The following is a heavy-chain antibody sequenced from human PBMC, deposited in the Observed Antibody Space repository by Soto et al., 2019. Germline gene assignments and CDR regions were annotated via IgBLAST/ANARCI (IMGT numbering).Heavy chain of an antibody. D-gene: IGHD2-21*02. Sequence: GFLSLSCAASGLSFSRHSMSWIRQAPGKGLELVPVIGSRTSDIYYADSVKGRFTISRDNSKNTLYLDMTMLRAEDTAVYFFVREYKDTSGDPQTFDVWGQGIMVTVSS. CDR2: IGSRTSDI. CDR3: VREYKDTSGDPQTFDV. CDR1: GLSFSRHS. V-gene: IGHV3-21*04. J-gene: IGHJ3*01.